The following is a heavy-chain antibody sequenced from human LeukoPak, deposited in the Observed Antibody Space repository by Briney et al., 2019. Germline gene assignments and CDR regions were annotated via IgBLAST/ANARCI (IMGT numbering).Heavy chain of an antibody. CDR2: IRYDGSNK. V-gene: IGHV3-30*02. CDR1: GFTFSSYG. Sequence: GGSLRLSCAASGFTFSSYGMHWVRQAPGKGLEWVAFIRYDGSNKYYADSVKGRFTISRDNSKNTLYLQMNSLRAEDTAVYYCAREGDYYDSSGYYYWGQGTLVTVSS. CDR3: AREGDYYDSSGYYY. J-gene: IGHJ4*02. D-gene: IGHD3-22*01.